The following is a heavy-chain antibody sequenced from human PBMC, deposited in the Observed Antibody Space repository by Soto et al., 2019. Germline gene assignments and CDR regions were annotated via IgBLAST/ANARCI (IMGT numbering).Heavy chain of an antibody. CDR3: AKGYCSSTSCPYYYYYYGMDV. Sequence: EVQLVESGGGLVQPGRSPRLSCAASGFTFDDYAMHWVRQAPGKGLEWVSGISWNSGSIGYADSVKGRFTISRDNAKNSLYLQMNSLRAEDTALYYCAKGYCSSTSCPYYYYYYGMDVWGQGTTVTVSS. CDR1: GFTFDDYA. V-gene: IGHV3-9*01. D-gene: IGHD2-2*01. CDR2: ISWNSGSI. J-gene: IGHJ6*02.